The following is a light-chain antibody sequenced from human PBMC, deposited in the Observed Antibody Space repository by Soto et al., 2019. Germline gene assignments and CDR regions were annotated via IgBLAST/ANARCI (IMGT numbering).Light chain of an antibody. CDR2: GAS. Sequence: TQSPATLSASVGDRVTITCRACHSTNGALAWYDPNPGQAPRRVMYGASTWGTGVPPRFTGTGSGTEFALTISNLPSKDFAVYYCQQYHAWPITFGQGTRLE. J-gene: IGKJ5*01. CDR3: QQYHAWPIT. V-gene: IGKV3D-15*01. CDR1: HSTNGA.